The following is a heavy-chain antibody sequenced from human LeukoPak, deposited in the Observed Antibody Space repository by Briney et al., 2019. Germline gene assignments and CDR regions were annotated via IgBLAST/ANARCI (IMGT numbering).Heavy chain of an antibody. CDR1: GFTFSSYA. V-gene: IGHV3-23*01. Sequence: PGGSLRLSCAASGFTFSSYAMSWVRQAPGKGLEWVSAISGSGGSTYYADSVKGRFTISRDNSKNTPYLQMNSLRAEDTAVYYCAKDPPRLWYYYYGMDVWGQGTTVTVSS. J-gene: IGHJ6*02. CDR3: AKDPPRLWYYYYGMDV. CDR2: ISGSGGST. D-gene: IGHD3-10*01.